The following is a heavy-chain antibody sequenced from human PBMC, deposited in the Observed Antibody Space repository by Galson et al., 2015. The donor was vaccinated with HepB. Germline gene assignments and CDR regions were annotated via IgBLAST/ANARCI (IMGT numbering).Heavy chain of an antibody. J-gene: IGHJ5*02. CDR1: GFTFSSYW. Sequence: SLRLSCAASGFTFSSYWMSWVRQAPGKGLEWVATIKRDGSEKYYVDSVKGRFTISRDNAKNSLYLQMNSLRAEDTAVYYCARDQWDIVVVRAAHKWFDPWGQGTLVTVSS. CDR3: ARDQWDIVVVRAAHKWFDP. V-gene: IGHV3-7*01. CDR2: IKRDGSEK. D-gene: IGHD2-2*01.